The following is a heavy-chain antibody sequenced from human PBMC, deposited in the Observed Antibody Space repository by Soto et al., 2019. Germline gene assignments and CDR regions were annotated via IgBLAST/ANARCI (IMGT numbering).Heavy chain of an antibody. V-gene: IGHV3-53*02. D-gene: IGHD2-2*01. CDR1: GFTVTSNY. CDR3: ARTPPGAIQGWAYGMDV. CDR2: TFSGGTT. J-gene: IGHJ6*02. Sequence: EVQLVETGGGLIQPGGSLRLSCAASGFTVTSNYMIWVRQPPGKGLEWVSTTFSGGTTNYADSVKGRFTISRDNSKNTLYLQMNNLRVEDTAVYYCARTPPGAIQGWAYGMDVWVQGTTVSVSS.